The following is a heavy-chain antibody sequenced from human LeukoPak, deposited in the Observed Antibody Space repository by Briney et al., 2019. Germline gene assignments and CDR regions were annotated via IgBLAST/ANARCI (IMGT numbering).Heavy chain of an antibody. D-gene: IGHD6-13*01. CDR2: VYNSGST. CDR3: ARDYYSSSSPYSSSWYSVYYYYMDV. V-gene: IGHV4-59*01. Sequence: SETLSLTCTVSGGSISSYYWSWIRQPPGKGLEWIGYVYNSGSTNYNPSLKSRVTISVDTSKNQFSLKLSSVTAADTAMYYCARDYYSSSSPYSSSWYSVYYYYMDVWGKGTTVTVSS. J-gene: IGHJ6*03. CDR1: GGSISSYY.